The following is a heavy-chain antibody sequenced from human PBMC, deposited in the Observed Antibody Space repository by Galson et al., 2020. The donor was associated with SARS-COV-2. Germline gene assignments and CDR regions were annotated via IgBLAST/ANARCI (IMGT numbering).Heavy chain of an antibody. CDR2: FDPEDGET. J-gene: IGHJ5*02. CDR1: GYTLTELS. V-gene: IGHV1-24*01. D-gene: IGHD4-17*01. CDR3: ETGPGDGVPSWLDP. Sequence: ASVKVSCKVSGYTLTELSMHWVRQAPGKGLEWMGGFDPEDGETIYAQKFQGRVTMTEDTSTDTAYMELSSLRSEDTAVYYCETGPGDGVPSWLDPWGQGTLVTVSS.